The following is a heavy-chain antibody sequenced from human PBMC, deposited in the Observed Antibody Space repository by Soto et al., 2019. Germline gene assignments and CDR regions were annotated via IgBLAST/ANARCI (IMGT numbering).Heavy chain of an antibody. J-gene: IGHJ6*03. CDR2: SNAGNGNT. CDR3: ASFPNQGDPSYYYMDV. D-gene: IGHD2-21*02. CDR1: GYTFTSYA. Sequence: ASLKVSCKASGYTFTSYAMHWVRQAPGQRLEWMGWSNAGNGNTKYSQKFQGRVTITRDTSASTAYMELSSLRSEDTAVYYCASFPNQGDPSYYYMDVWGKGTTVTVSS. V-gene: IGHV1-3*01.